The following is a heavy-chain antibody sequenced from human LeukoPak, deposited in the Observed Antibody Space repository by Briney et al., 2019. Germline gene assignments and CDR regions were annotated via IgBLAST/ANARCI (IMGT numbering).Heavy chain of an antibody. Sequence: GGSLRLSCAAFGVIFSNYDMHWVRQAAGKGLEWVSGIGTAGDTYYPGSVKGRFTISRENAKNSLYPHMNSLSAGDTAMYYCASSPAYSSSWYAIDTWGQGTLVTVSS. D-gene: IGHD6-13*01. V-gene: IGHV3-13*01. J-gene: IGHJ5*02. CDR2: IGTAGDT. CDR3: ASSPAYSSSWYAIDT. CDR1: GVIFSNYD.